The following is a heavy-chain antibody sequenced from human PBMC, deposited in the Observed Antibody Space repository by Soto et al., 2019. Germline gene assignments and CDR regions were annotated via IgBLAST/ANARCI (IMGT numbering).Heavy chain of an antibody. CDR3: AAFEYYCDSSGYSAFDI. CDR1: GGTFSSYA. V-gene: IGHV1-69*06. J-gene: IGHJ3*02. D-gene: IGHD3-22*01. CDR2: IIPIFGTA. Sequence: SVKVSCKASGGTFSSYAISWVRQAPGQGLEWMGGIIPIFGTANYAQKFQGRVTITADKSTSTAYMELSSLRSEDTAVYYCAAFEYYCDSSGYSAFDIWGQGTMVTVSS.